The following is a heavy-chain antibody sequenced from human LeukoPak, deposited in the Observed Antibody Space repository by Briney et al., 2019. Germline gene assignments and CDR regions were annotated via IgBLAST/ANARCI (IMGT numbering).Heavy chain of an antibody. D-gene: IGHD2-2*01. V-gene: IGHV3-30*02. J-gene: IGHJ4*02. CDR1: GFTFGSSA. CDR2: IQFDGSYK. CDR3: ATHCSGTACHRDY. Sequence: PGGSLRLPCAASGFTFGSSAMHWVRQTPGKGLECVAFIQFDGSYKHYSDSVKGRFTISRDNSKSTLYLQMNSLRPEDTAVYYCATHCSGTACHRDYWGQGTLVTVSS.